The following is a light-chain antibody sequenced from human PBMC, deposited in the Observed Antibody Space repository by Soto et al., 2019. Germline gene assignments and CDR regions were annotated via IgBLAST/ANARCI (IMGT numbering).Light chain of an antibody. CDR3: QRGDT. Sequence: EIVLTQSPATLSLSPGERATLSCRASQSVSSNLAWYQQKPGQAPRLLIYDASNRATGIPARFSGCGSGKDFTLTISSLEPDDFAVYYCQRGDTFGQGTRLEIK. V-gene: IGKV3-11*01. CDR1: QSVSSN. J-gene: IGKJ5*01. CDR2: DAS.